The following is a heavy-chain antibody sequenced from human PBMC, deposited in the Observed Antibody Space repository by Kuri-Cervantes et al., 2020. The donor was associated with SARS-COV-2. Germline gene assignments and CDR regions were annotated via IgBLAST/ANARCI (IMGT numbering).Heavy chain of an antibody. CDR2: ISSGSDHI. CDR3: ARDRGYCDGGGCYSTGFSFDY. V-gene: IGHV3-21*01. Sequence: GGSLRLSCVASGFTFRSYGVTWVRQAPGRGLEWVSSISSGSDHIYYADSVKGRFSISRDNAENSLSLQMNSLTAGDTAVYYCARDRGYCDGGGCYSTGFSFDYWGQGALVTVSS. J-gene: IGHJ4*02. D-gene: IGHD2-15*01. CDR1: GFTFRSYG.